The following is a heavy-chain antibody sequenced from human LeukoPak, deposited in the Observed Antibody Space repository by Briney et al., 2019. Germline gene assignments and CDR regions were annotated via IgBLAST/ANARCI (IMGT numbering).Heavy chain of an antibody. D-gene: IGHD2-2*01. V-gene: IGHV3-48*04. CDR3: AGYCSSVSCRNIDY. Sequence: GGSLRPSCAASGFTFSSYSMNWVRQAPGKGLEWVSYISDSSSAMYYADSVKGRFTISRDNAKNSLYLQMNSLRAEDTAVYYCAGYCSSVSCRNIDYWGQGTLVTVSS. CDR2: ISDSSSAM. CDR1: GFTFSSYS. J-gene: IGHJ4*02.